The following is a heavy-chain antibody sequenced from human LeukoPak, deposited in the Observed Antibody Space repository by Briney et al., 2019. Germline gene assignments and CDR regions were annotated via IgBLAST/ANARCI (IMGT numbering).Heavy chain of an antibody. J-gene: IGHJ4*02. V-gene: IGHV4-39*01. D-gene: IGHD3-3*01. CDR3: ARHAPSGYCFDY. CDR1: GGSISSSSYY. Sequence: PSETLSLTCTVSGGSISSSSYYWGWIRQPPGKGLEWLGSIYYSGSTYYNPSLKSRVTISVDTSKNQFSLKLSSVTAADTAVYYCARHAPSGYCFDYWGQGTLVTVSS. CDR2: IYYSGST.